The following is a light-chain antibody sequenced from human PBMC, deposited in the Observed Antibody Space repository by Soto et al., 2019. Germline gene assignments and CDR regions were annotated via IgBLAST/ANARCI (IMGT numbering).Light chain of an antibody. J-gene: IGLJ1*01. Sequence: QSSLTQPASVSGSPGQSITISCTGTSSDVGSYRFVSWYQQHPGKAPTLMIYEGSERPSGVSDRFSGSKSGNTASLTISGLQAEDEADYYCCLYIGATTYVFGTGTKVTVL. CDR1: SSDVGSYRF. CDR2: EGS. V-gene: IGLV2-23*01. CDR3: CLYIGATTYV.